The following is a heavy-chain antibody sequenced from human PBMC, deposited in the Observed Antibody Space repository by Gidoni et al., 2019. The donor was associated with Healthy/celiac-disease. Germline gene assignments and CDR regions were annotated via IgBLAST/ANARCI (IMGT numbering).Heavy chain of an antibody. J-gene: IGHJ4*02. Sequence: QLQLQESGPGLVKPSETLSLTCTVSVGSLRSSSYYWGWIRQPPGKGLEWIGSIYYSGSTYYNPSLKSRVTISVDTSKNQFSLKLSSVTAADTAVYYCARLVYSSSDSWGYWGQGTLVTVSS. D-gene: IGHD6-13*01. CDR2: IYYSGST. CDR1: VGSLRSSSYY. CDR3: ARLVYSSSDSWGY. V-gene: IGHV4-39*01.